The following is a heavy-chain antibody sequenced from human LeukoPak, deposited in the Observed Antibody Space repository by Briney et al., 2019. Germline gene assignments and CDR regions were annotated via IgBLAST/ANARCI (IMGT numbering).Heavy chain of an antibody. CDR2: MNPNSGNT. Sequence: ASVKVSCEASGYTFTSYDINWVRQATGQGLEWMGWMNPNSGNTGYAQKFQGRVTMTRNTSISTAYMELSSLRSEDTAVYYCARAPDSSGYYSFDYWGQGTLVTVSS. CDR3: ARAPDSSGYYSFDY. J-gene: IGHJ4*02. V-gene: IGHV1-8*01. D-gene: IGHD3-22*01. CDR1: GYTFTSYD.